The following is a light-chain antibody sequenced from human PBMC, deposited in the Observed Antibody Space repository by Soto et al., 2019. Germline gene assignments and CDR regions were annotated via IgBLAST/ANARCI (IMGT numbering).Light chain of an antibody. CDR3: SSYTSSSTLV. CDR2: DVS. V-gene: IGLV2-14*01. Sequence: QSALTQPASVSGSPGQSITISCTGASSDVGGYNYVSWYQQHPGKAPKLMIYDVSNRPSGVSNRFSGSKSGNTASLTISGLRAEDEAAYYCSSYTSSSTLVFGGGTQLTVL. J-gene: IGLJ7*01. CDR1: SSDVGGYNY.